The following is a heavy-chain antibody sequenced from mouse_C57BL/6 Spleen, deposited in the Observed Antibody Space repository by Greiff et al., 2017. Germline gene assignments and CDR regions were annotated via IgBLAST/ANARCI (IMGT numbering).Heavy chain of an antibody. Sequence: QVQLKESGAELARPGASVKLSCKASGYTFTSYGISWVKQRTGQGLEWIGEIYPRSGNTYYNEKFKGKATLTADKSSSTAYMELRSLTSEDSAVYFCARWNLTGLDYWGQGTTLTVSS. CDR1: GYTFTSYG. CDR3: ARWNLTGLDY. V-gene: IGHV1-81*01. D-gene: IGHD2-13*01. CDR2: IYPRSGNT. J-gene: IGHJ2*01.